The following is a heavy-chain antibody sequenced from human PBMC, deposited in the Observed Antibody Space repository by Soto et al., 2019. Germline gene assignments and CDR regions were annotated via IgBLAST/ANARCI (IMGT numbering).Heavy chain of an antibody. Sequence: PGESLKISFKGSGYSFTSYWIGLVRQIPGKGLEWMGIIYPGDSDTRYSPSFQGQVTISADKSISTAYLQWSSLKASDTAMYYCARRGIAVAGTGDYYYYGMDVWGQGTTVTVSS. V-gene: IGHV5-51*01. J-gene: IGHJ6*02. CDR2: IYPGDSDT. CDR3: ARRGIAVAGTGDYYYYGMDV. CDR1: GYSFTSYW. D-gene: IGHD6-19*01.